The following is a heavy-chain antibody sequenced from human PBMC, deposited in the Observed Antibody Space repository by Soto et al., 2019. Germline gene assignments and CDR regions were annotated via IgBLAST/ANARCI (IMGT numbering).Heavy chain of an antibody. CDR2: ISGSGANT. Sequence: GSLRLSCAASGFSISSDAMSWVRQAPGKGLEWVSGISGSGANTNYADSVKGRFAISIDNSKNTLYLQMSSLRAEDTAVYYCAKRQRGNFGPFDSWGQGTLVTFSS. CDR1: GFSISSDA. V-gene: IGHV3-23*01. J-gene: IGHJ4*02. D-gene: IGHD2-21*02. CDR3: AKRQRGNFGPFDS.